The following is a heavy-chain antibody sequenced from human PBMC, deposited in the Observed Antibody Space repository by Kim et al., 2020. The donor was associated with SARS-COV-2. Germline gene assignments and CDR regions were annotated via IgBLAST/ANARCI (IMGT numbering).Heavy chain of an antibody. Sequence: GGSLRLSCAASGFTFSSYAMHWVRQAPGKGLEWVAVIWYDGSNKYYADSVKGRFTISRDNSKNTLYLQMNSLRAEDTAVYYCAKDLRRDDYGDYQAFGMDVWGQGTTVTVSS. D-gene: IGHD4-17*01. CDR1: GFTFSSYA. J-gene: IGHJ6*02. V-gene: IGHV3-33*06. CDR3: AKDLRRDDYGDYQAFGMDV. CDR2: IWYDGSNK.